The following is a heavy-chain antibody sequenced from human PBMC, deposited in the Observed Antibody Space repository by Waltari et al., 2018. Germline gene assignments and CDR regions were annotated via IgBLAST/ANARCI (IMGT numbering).Heavy chain of an antibody. CDR3: ARVLAATEPLYWFDP. CDR1: GYSISSGYY. CDR2: IYHSGCT. Sequence: QVQLQESGPGLVKPSETLSLTCAVSGYSISSGYYWGWIRQPPGKGLEWIGSIYHSGCTYYNPSLKSRVTISVDTSKKQFSLKLSSVTAADTAVYYCARVLAATEPLYWFDPWGQGTLVTVSS. V-gene: IGHV4-38-2*01. J-gene: IGHJ5*02. D-gene: IGHD6-25*01.